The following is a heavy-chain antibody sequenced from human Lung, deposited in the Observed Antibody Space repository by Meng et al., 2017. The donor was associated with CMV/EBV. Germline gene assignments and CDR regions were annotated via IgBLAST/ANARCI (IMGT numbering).Heavy chain of an antibody. V-gene: IGHV1-2*02. CDR3: ARAQDTTSADYYNYGIDV. Sequence: ASVKVSCKASGYFFTGHFVHWVRQAPGQGLEWMGWINPNSGGTKYTQKFQGRVTMTRDTSISTVYMELSGLRSDDTAMYYCARAQDTTSADYYNYGIDVWGQWTXVTVSS. J-gene: IGHJ6*02. CDR2: INPNSGGT. CDR1: GYFFTGHF. D-gene: IGHD1-14*01.